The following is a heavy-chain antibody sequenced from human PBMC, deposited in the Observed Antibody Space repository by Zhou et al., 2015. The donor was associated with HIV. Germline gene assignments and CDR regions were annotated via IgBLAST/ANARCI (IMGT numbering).Heavy chain of an antibody. V-gene: IGHV1-18*01. Sequence: QVQLVQSGAEVKRPGASVKVSCKASGYTFTSYGISWVRQAPGQGLEWMGRINTYYNKINYAQKFLGRITMTTDTSTGTTYMELRSLRSEDTAVYYCAAGIYYDGSGVYFDYWGQGTLVTVSS. CDR2: INTYYNKI. D-gene: IGHD3-22*01. CDR1: GYTFTSYG. J-gene: IGHJ4*02. CDR3: AAGIYYDGSGVYFDY.